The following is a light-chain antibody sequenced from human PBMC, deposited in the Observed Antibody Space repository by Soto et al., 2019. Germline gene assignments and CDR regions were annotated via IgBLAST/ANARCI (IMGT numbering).Light chain of an antibody. V-gene: IGKV1-5*01. J-gene: IGKJ5*01. Sequence: DIQMTQSPSTLSASVGDRVIITCRASQSLTGWLAWYQQKPGKAPKVLIYDASSLESGVPSRFSGSGFGTEFTLTISSLQPDDFATYYCQQYKSNPIPFGQGTRLEIK. CDR2: DAS. CDR3: QQYKSNPIP. CDR1: QSLTGW.